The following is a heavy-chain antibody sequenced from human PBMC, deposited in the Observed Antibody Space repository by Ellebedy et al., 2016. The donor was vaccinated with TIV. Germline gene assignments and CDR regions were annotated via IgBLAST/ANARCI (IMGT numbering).Heavy chain of an antibody. D-gene: IGHD4-17*01. J-gene: IGHJ4*02. CDR2: ITGSGGDT. CDR1: GFTFSTYA. CDR3: AKDPDYGVVVTNDY. V-gene: IGHV3-23*01. Sequence: GESLKISXAASGFTFSTYAMTWVRLAPGKGLKWVSTITGSGGDTYYADSVKGRFSISRDNSKNTLYLQMNSLRVENTAIYYCAKDPDYGVVVTNDYWGQGTRVTVSS.